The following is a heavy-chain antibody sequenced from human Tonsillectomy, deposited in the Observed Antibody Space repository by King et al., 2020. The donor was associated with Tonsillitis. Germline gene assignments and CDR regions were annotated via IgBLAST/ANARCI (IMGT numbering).Heavy chain of an antibody. CDR3: ARDAGYSSGFYDY. V-gene: IGHV3-66*01. Sequence: VQLVESGGGLVQPGGSLRLSCAASGFIVRSNYMSWVRQAPGRGLEWVSVIYSGGSTYYADSVKGRFTISRDNSKNTVYLQMNTLKAEDTAVYYCARDAGYSSGFYDYWGQGTLVTVSS. J-gene: IGHJ4*02. CDR2: IYSGGST. D-gene: IGHD5-18*01. CDR1: GFIVRSNY.